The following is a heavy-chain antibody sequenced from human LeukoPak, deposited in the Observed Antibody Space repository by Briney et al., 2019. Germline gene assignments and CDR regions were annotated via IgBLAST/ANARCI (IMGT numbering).Heavy chain of an antibody. V-gene: IGHV1-18*01. CDR2: ISAYNGNT. Sequence: GASVKVSCKASGYTFTSYGISWVRQAPGQGLEWMGWISAYNGNTNYAQKLQGRVTMTTDTSTSTAYMELRSLRSDDTAVYYCARSVIGGSYGNGVFDYWGQGTLVTVSS. D-gene: IGHD1-26*01. J-gene: IGHJ4*02. CDR3: ARSVIGGSYGNGVFDY. CDR1: GYTFTSYG.